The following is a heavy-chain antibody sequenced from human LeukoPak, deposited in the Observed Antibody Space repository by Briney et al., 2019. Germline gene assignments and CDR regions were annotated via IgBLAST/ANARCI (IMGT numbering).Heavy chain of an antibody. D-gene: IGHD3-10*01. V-gene: IGHV3-11*01. CDR3: ARDDYGSGSWNDY. J-gene: IGHJ4*02. CDR2: ISSISSTM. Sequence: GGSLRLSCAASKFTFSDYYMSWIRQAPGKGLEWVSYISSISSTMYYADSVKGRFTISRDNAKNSLYLQMNSLRAEDTALYYCARDDYGSGSWNDYWGQGTLVTVSS. CDR1: KFTFSDYY.